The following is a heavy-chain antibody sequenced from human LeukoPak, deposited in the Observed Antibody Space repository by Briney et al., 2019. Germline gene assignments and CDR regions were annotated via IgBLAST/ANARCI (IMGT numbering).Heavy chain of an antibody. CDR3: AAVDTAMIDGGFDY. V-gene: IGHV3-30*02. CDR1: GFTFSSYG. J-gene: IGHJ4*02. Sequence: GGSLRLSCAASGFTFSSYGMHWVRQAPGKGLEWVAFIRYDGSNKYYADSVKGRFTISRDNSKNTLYLQMNSLRAEDTAVYYCAAVDTAMIDGGFDYWGQGTLVTVSS. D-gene: IGHD5-18*01. CDR2: IRYDGSNK.